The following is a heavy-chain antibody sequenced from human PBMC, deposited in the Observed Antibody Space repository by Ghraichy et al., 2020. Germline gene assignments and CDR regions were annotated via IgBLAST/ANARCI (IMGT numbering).Heavy chain of an antibody. CDR1: GYTFTSYG. J-gene: IGHJ5*02. D-gene: IGHD1-7*01. CDR2: INTNNGNA. Sequence: ASVKVSCKTSGYTFTSYGISWVRQAPGQGLEWVGWINTNNGNANYAQKFQGRVTMTRDTSASTAYMELRSLRSDDTAVYYCARDWDYSWFDPWGQGTLVTVS. V-gene: IGHV1-18*01. CDR3: ARDWDYSWFDP.